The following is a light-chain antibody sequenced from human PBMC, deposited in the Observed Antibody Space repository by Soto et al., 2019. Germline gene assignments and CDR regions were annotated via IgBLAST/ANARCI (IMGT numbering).Light chain of an antibody. Sequence: EIVMTQSPATLSVSPGERATLSCRASQSVSSNLAWYQQKPGQGPRLLFYGATTRATGIPASFIGSGSGTHFTLTIISLQSEDFAVYYCQQSNSWPYTFGQGTKLEIK. CDR2: GAT. CDR3: QQSNSWPYT. CDR1: QSVSSN. J-gene: IGKJ2*01. V-gene: IGKV3-15*01.